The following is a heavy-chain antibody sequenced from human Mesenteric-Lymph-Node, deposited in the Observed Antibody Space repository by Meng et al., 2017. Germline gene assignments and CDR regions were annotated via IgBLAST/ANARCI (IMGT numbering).Heavy chain of an antibody. CDR3: ARGGRGDCGGDCYSSWFDP. J-gene: IGHJ5*02. Sequence: SETLSLTCAVYGGSFSGYYWSWIRQPPGKGLEWIGEINHSGSTNYNPSLKSRVTMSVDTSKNQFSLKLTSVTAADTAVYYCARGGRGDCGGDCYSSWFDPWGQGTLVTVSS. V-gene: IGHV4-34*01. D-gene: IGHD2-21*02. CDR2: INHSGST. CDR1: GGSFSGYY.